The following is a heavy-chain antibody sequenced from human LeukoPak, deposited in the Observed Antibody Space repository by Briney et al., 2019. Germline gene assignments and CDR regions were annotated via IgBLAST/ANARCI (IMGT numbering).Heavy chain of an antibody. D-gene: IGHD3-22*01. CDR1: GFTFSNAW. Sequence: GGSLRLSCAASGFTFSNAWMSWVRQAPGKGLEWVGRIKSKTDGGTTDYAAPVKGRFTISRDDSKNTLYLQMNSLKTEDTAVYYCTTDPPWGYRNYYDSSGYYYVGDDYWGQGTLVTVSS. CDR3: TTDPPWGYRNYYDSSGYYYVGDDY. J-gene: IGHJ4*02. V-gene: IGHV3-15*01. CDR2: IKSKTDGGTT.